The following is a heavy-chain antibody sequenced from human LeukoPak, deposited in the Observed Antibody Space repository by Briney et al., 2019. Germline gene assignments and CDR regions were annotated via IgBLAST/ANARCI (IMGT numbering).Heavy chain of an antibody. CDR3: ARGADCGGDCLEYFDL. CDR1: GGSISSYC. J-gene: IGHJ2*01. D-gene: IGHD2-21*02. V-gene: IGHV4-59*01. CDR2: IYYSGST. Sequence: PSETLSLTCTVSGGSISSYCWSWIRQPPGKGLEWIGYIYYSGSTNYNPSLKSRVTISVDTSKNQFSLKLSSVTAADTAVYYCARGADCGGDCLEYFDLWGRGTLVTVSS.